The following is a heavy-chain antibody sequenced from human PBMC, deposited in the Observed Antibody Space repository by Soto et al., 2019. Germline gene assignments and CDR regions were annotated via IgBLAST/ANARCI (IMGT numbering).Heavy chain of an antibody. D-gene: IGHD5-12*01. V-gene: IGHV3-33*01. CDR1: GFTFSSYG. J-gene: IGHJ4*02. CDR3: AREYSGVGGYSGYDHIFDY. Sequence: HPGGSLRLSCAASGFTFSSYGMHWVRQAPGKGLEWVAVIWYDGSNKYYADSVKGRFTISRDNSKNTLYLQMNSLRAEDTAVYYCAREYSGVGGYSGYDHIFDYWGQGTLVTVSS. CDR2: IWYDGSNK.